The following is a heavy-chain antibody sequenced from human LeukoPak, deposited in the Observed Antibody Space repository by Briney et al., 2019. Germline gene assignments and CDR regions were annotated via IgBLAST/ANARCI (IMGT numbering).Heavy chain of an antibody. CDR2: INHSGST. V-gene: IGHV4-34*01. Sequence: SETLSLTCAVYGGSFSGYYWSWIRQPPGKGLEWIGEINHSGSTNYNPSLKSRVTISVDTSKNQFSLKLSSVTAADTAVYYCARHRTGFSGSYFHAFDIWGQGTMVTVSS. CDR3: ARHRTGFSGSYFHAFDI. CDR1: GGSFSGYY. J-gene: IGHJ3*02. D-gene: IGHD1-26*01.